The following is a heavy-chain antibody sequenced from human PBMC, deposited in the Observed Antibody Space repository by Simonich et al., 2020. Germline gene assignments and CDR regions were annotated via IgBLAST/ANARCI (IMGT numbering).Heavy chain of an antibody. CDR1: GYSFTSYW. CDR3: ARLVMYSGSYYLDY. D-gene: IGHD1-26*01. CDR2: IYPWNSYT. Sequence: EVQLVQSGAEVKKPGESLKISCKGSGYSFTSYWNGWVRQMPGKGLEWVGIIYPWNSYTGSSPSFQGQVTISADKSSSTAYLQGSSLKASDTAMYYCARLVMYSGSYYLDYWGQGTLVTVSS. J-gene: IGHJ4*02. V-gene: IGHV5-51*01.